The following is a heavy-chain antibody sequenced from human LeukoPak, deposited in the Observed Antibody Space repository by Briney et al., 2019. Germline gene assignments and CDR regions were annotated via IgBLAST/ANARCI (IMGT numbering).Heavy chain of an antibody. CDR3: ARGGVRGLGSYGDLDY. D-gene: IGHD3-16*01. J-gene: IGHJ4*02. CDR2: ISSSSSYI. CDR1: GFTFSSYS. V-gene: IGHV3-21*01. Sequence: GGSLRLSCAASGFTFSSYSMNWVRQAPGKGLEWVSSISSSSSYIYYADSVKGRFTISRDNAKNSLYLQMNSLRAEDTAVYYCARGGVRGLGSYGDLDYWGQGTLVTVSS.